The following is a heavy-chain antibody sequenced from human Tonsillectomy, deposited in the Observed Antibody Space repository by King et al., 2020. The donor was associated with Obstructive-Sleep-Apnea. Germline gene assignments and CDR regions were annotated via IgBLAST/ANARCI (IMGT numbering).Heavy chain of an antibody. CDR3: AKEGGTTLAGGDFDF. J-gene: IGHJ4*02. V-gene: IGHV3-30-3*01. CDR1: GFTFSSYA. Sequence: VQLVESGGGVVQPGRSLRLSCAASGFTFSSYAIHWVRQAPGKGLEWVAFVSYDGSKKYHADSVKGRFTISRDNSKNTLYLQMNSLRAEDTAMYYCAKEGGTTLAGGDFDFWGQGALVTVSS. CDR2: VSYDGSKK. D-gene: IGHD6-19*01.